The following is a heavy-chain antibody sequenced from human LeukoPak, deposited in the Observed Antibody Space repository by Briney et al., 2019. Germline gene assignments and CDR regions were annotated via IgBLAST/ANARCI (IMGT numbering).Heavy chain of an antibody. CDR2: IYTSGST. J-gene: IGHJ3*02. Sequence: PSETLSLTCTVSGGSISSSSYYWGWTRQPAGKGLEWIGRIYTSGSTNYNPSLKSRVTISVDTSKNQFSLKLSSVTAADTAVYYCARESLIVVVPAATINDAFDIWGQGTMVTVSS. V-gene: IGHV4-61*02. D-gene: IGHD2-2*01. CDR3: ARESLIVVVPAATINDAFDI. CDR1: GGSISSSSYY.